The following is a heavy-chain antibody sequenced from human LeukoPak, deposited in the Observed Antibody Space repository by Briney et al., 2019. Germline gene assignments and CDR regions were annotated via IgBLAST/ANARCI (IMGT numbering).Heavy chain of an antibody. CDR1: GGSISSSPYY. CDR2: IYYSGTT. J-gene: IGHJ5*02. V-gene: IGHV4-39*07. D-gene: IGHD5-18*01. Sequence: PSETLSLTCTVSGGSISSSPYYWGWIRQPPGKGLEWIGNIYYSGTTHYSPSLESRVTISVDTSKNQFSLKLASVTAADTAIYYCAKGAGGFSYYNWFDPWGQGTLVTVSS. CDR3: AKGAGGFSYYNWFDP.